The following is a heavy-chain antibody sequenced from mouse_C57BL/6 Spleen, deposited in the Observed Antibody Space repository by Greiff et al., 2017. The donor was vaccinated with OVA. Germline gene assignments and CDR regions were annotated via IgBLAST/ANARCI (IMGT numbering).Heavy chain of an antibody. CDR1: GYSFTSYY. J-gene: IGHJ2*01. Sequence: QVQLQQSGPELVKPGASVKISCKASGYSFTSYYIHWVKQRPGQGLEWIGWIYPGSGNTKYNEKFKGKATLTADTSSSIDYMQLSRLTSEDSAVYYCAREGDPTVVATGFDYWGQGTTLTVSS. CDR2: IYPGSGNT. CDR3: AREGDPTVVATGFDY. D-gene: IGHD1-1*01. V-gene: IGHV1-66*01.